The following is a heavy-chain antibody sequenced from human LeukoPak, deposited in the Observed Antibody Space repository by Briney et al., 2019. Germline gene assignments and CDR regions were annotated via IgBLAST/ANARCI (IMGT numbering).Heavy chain of an antibody. V-gene: IGHV1-2*02. CDR2: INPNSGGT. CDR1: GYTFTGYY. D-gene: IGHD2-15*01. J-gene: IGHJ4*02. Sequence: ASVKVSCKASGYTFTGYYIHWVRQAPGQGLEWMGWINPNSGGTNSAQKFQGRVTMTRDTSISTAYMELSRLRSDDTAVYYCARERTLTSCYDYWGQGTLVTVSS. CDR3: ARERTLTSCYDY.